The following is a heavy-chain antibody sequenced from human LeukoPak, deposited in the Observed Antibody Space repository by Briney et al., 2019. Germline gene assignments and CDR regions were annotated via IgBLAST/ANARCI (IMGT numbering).Heavy chain of an antibody. CDR1: GGSISSSSYY. CDR2: IYYSEST. J-gene: IGHJ2*01. CDR3: ARSRLLAVAGPWYFDL. Sequence: SETLSLTCTVSGGSISSSSYYWGWIRQPPGKGLEWIGSIYYSESTYYNPSLKSRVTISVDTSKNQFSLKLSSVTAADTAVYYCARSRLLAVAGPWYFDLWGRGTLVTVSS. D-gene: IGHD6-19*01. V-gene: IGHV4-39*01.